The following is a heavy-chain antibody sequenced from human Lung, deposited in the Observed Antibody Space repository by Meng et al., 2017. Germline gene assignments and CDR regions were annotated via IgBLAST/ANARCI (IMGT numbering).Heavy chain of an antibody. J-gene: IGHJ4*02. CDR1: DDSVTRTRG. Sequence: PPRTLAAAGTYTDDSVTRTRGYAWPRQSPGKVLGWIGEIYHRGSTGDRPSLQGRVNISLDKSNNEFSLKLTFVTAADTAVYYCARETLRELVLFHYWGQGILVTVS. D-gene: IGHD1-7*01. CDR3: ARETLRELVLFHY. CDR2: IYHRGST. V-gene: IGHV4-4*03.